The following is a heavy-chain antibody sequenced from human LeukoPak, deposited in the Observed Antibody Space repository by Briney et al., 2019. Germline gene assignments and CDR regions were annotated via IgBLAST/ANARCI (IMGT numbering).Heavy chain of an antibody. CDR2: INPNSGGT. J-gene: IGHJ5*02. Sequence: ASVKVSCKAAGYTFTGYYMHWVRQAPGQGLEWMGWINPNSGGTNYAQKFQGRVTMTRDTSISTAYMELSRLRSDDTAVYYCASSGMVHAQKGSSWHGGLDPWGQGTLVTVSS. V-gene: IGHV1-2*02. D-gene: IGHD6-13*01. CDR3: ASSGMVHAQKGSSWHGGLDP. CDR1: GYTFTGYY.